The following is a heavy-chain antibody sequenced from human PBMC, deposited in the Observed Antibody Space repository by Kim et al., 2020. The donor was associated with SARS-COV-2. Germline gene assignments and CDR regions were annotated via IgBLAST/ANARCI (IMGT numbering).Heavy chain of an antibody. V-gene: IGHV3-23*01. CDR1: GFTFSSYA. D-gene: IGHD3-16*02. J-gene: IGHJ2*01. CDR3: AKDRMITFGGVIGYFDF. CDR2: ISGSGGST. Sequence: GGSLRLSCAASGFTFSSYAMTWVRQAPGKGLEWVSAISGSGGSTYYADSVKGRFTISRDNSKNTLYLQMNSLRAEDTAVYYCAKDRMITFGGVIGYFDFLGRGTLASVSS.